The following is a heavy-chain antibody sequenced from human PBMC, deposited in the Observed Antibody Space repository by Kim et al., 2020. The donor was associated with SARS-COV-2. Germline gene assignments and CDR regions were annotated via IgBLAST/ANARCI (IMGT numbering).Heavy chain of an antibody. D-gene: IGHD5-18*01. J-gene: IGHJ6*02. Sequence: GGSLRLSCAASGFTVSSNYMSWVRQAPGKGLEWVSVIYSGGSTYYADSVKGRFTISRDNSKNTLYLQMNSLRAEDTAVYYCARGYSYAYYYYYGMDVWGQGTTVTVSS. CDR1: GFTVSSNY. V-gene: IGHV3-53*01. CDR3: ARGYSYAYYYYYGMDV. CDR2: IYSGGST.